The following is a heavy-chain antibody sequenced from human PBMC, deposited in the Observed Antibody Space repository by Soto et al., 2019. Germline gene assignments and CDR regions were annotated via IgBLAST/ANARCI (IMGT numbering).Heavy chain of an antibody. CDR1: GGSFSGYY. J-gene: IGHJ4*02. D-gene: IGHD5-18*01. CDR3: ARRRGYSYGSNSAGFDY. CDR2: INHSGST. V-gene: IGHV4-34*01. Sequence: SETLSLTCAVYGGSFSGYYWSWIRQPPGKGLEWIGEINHSGSTNYNPSLKSRVTISVDRSKNQFSLKLSSVTAADTAVYYCARRRGYSYGSNSAGFDYWGQGTLVTVSS.